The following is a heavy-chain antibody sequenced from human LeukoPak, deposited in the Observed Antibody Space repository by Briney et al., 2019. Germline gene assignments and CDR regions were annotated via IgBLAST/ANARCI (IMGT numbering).Heavy chain of an antibody. V-gene: IGHV4-4*07. CDR2: IYTSGST. J-gene: IGHJ6*03. D-gene: IGHD3-16*01. Sequence: SETLSLTCAVYGGSFSGYYWSWIRQPAGKGLEWIGRIYTSGSTNYNPSLKSRVTMSVDTSKNQFSLKLSSVTAADTAVYYCARDLAVYYYYYYMDVWGKGTTVTISS. CDR3: ARDLAVYYYYYYMDV. CDR1: GGSFSGYY.